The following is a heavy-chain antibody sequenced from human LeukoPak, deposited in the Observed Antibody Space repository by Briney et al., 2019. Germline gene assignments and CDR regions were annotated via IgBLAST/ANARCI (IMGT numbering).Heavy chain of an antibody. J-gene: IGHJ4*02. CDR2: IKLDGSEK. CDR1: GFPFSSYW. D-gene: IGHD1-20*01. CDR3: ARYNWNDGY. Sequence: PGGSLRLSCAVSGFPFSSYWMSWVRQAPGKGLEWVANIKLDGSEKYYVDSVKGRFTISRDNAKNSLYLQMNSLRAEDTAVYYCARYNWNDGYWGQGTLVTVSS. V-gene: IGHV3-7*01.